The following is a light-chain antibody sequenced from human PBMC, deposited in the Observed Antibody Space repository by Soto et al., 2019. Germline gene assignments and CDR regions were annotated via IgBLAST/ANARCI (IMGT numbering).Light chain of an antibody. CDR3: QQFSSYPLT. CDR1: QSTNNY. J-gene: IGKJ4*01. CDR2: GAS. Sequence: EIVMTQSPATLSVSPGQRATLSCRASQSTNNYLAWYQQKPGQAPRLLIYGASSRATGIPDRFSGGGSGTDFILTISRLEPEDFAVYYCQQFSSYPLTFGGGTKVDIK. V-gene: IGKV3-20*01.